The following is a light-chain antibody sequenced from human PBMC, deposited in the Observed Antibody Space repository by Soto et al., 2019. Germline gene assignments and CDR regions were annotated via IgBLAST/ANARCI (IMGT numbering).Light chain of an antibody. CDR3: QQSYYNPT. J-gene: IGKJ1*01. CDR2: DAS. CDR1: QSVSNY. Sequence: DIQMTQSASSLSAYVGDRVTITCRASQSVSNYLHWYQQKPGKAPNLLIYDASSLQSEVPSRFSGSGSGTDFTLTISSLQREDFATYYCQQSYYNPTFGQGTKVDIK. V-gene: IGKV1-39*01.